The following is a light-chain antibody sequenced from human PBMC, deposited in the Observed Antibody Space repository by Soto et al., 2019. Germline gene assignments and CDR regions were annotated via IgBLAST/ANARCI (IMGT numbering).Light chain of an antibody. CDR3: SSNAGSNNLV. CDR1: SSDVGSYIY. V-gene: IGLV2-8*01. CDR2: EVS. J-gene: IGLJ2*01. Sequence: SALTQPPSASWSPGQSVTISCTGISSDVGSYIYVSWYQQHPGKAPKLMIYEVSKRPPGVPDRFSGSMSGKTASLTVSGLQAEDEADYYCSSNAGSNNLVFGGGTKLTVL.